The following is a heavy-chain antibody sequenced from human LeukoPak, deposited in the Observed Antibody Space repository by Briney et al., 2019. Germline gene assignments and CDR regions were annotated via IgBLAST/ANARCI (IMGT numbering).Heavy chain of an antibody. Sequence: GGSLRLSCAASGFTFSSYSMNWVRQAPGKGLEWVSSISSSSSYIYYADSVKGRFTISRDNAKNSLYLQMNSLSADDTAVYYCARDYYDSSGYDFWGQGTLVTVPS. J-gene: IGHJ4*02. D-gene: IGHD3-22*01. CDR2: ISSSSSYI. CDR3: ARDYYDSSGYDF. CDR1: GFTFSSYS. V-gene: IGHV3-21*01.